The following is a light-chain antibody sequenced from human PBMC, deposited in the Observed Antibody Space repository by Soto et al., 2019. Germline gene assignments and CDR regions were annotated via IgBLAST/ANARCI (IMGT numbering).Light chain of an antibody. Sequence: EIVLTQSPGTLSLSPGERPTLSCRASPSLTKSYLAWYQQKPGQSPRLLIYGASIRATGIPDRFSGSGSGTDFTLTISRLEPEDFAVYYCQQYGRSLYTFGQGTKLEIK. CDR2: GAS. V-gene: IGKV3-20*01. CDR1: PSLTKSY. J-gene: IGKJ2*01. CDR3: QQYGRSLYT.